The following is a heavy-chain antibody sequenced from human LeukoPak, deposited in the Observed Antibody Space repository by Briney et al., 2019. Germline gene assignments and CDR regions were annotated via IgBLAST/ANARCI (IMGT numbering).Heavy chain of an antibody. CDR2: ISGSGGST. J-gene: IGHJ4*02. D-gene: IGHD3-3*01. V-gene: IGHV3-23*01. CDR3: AISGPYYDFWSGYR. Sequence: GGSLRLSCAASGFTFSSYAMSWVRQAPGKGLEWVSAISGSGGSTYYADSVKGRFTISRDNSKSTLYLQMNSLRAEDTAVYYCAISGPYYDFWSGYRWGQGTLVTVSS. CDR1: GFTFSSYA.